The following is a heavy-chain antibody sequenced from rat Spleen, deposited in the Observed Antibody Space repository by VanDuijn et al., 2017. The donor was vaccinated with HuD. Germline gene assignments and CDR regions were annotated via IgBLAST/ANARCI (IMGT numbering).Heavy chain of an antibody. CDR2: IWAGGGT. Sequence: QVQLKESGPGLVQPSQTLSLTCTVSGFSLNSYHVSWVRQPPGKSLVWMGTIWAGGGTNYNSAVQSRLSISRDTSKSQIFLKMNRLQPEDTGTYYCARHLREASGVMDVWGQGASVTVSS. V-gene: IGHV2-72*01. J-gene: IGHJ4*01. CDR3: ARHLREASGVMDV. CDR1: GFSLNSYH. D-gene: IGHD4-3*01.